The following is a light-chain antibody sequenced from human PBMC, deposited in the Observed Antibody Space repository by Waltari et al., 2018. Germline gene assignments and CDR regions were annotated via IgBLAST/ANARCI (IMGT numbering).Light chain of an antibody. CDR1: SSDVGGYNY. J-gene: IGLJ1*01. CDR3: SSYTSSSTLV. CDR2: EVS. V-gene: IGLV2-14*01. Sequence: QSALTQPASVSGSPGQSINISCTGTSSDVGGYNYVPWYQQHPDKAPKLMIYEVSNRPSGVSNRFFGSKSGNTASLTISGLQAEDEADYYCSSYTSSSTLVFGTGTKVTVL.